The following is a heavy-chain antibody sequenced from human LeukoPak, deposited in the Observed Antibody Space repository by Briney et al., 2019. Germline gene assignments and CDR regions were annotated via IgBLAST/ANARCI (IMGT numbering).Heavy chain of an antibody. Sequence: GSSVKVSCKASGGTFSSYAISWVRQAPGQGREWMGGIILIFGTANYAQKFQGRVTITTDESTSTAYMELRSLRSEDTAGYYCARLNPPEDYMDVWGKGTTVTVSS. D-gene: IGHD1-14*01. CDR3: ARLNPPEDYMDV. V-gene: IGHV1-69*05. J-gene: IGHJ6*03. CDR2: IILIFGTA. CDR1: GGTFSSYA.